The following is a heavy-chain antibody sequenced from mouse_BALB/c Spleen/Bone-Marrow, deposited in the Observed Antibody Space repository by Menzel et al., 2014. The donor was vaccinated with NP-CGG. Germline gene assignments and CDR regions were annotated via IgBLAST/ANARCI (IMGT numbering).Heavy chain of an antibody. D-gene: IGHD2-1*01. Sequence: QVQLKESGAELMKPGASVKISCKATGYTFSSYWIEWAKQRPGHGLGWIGEILPGSGSTNYNEKFNGKATFTADTSSNTAYMQLSSLTSEDSAVYYCAREDGNHVGFAYWGQGTLVTVSA. CDR1: GYTFSSYW. CDR3: AREDGNHVGFAY. CDR2: ILPGSGST. V-gene: IGHV1-9*01. J-gene: IGHJ3*01.